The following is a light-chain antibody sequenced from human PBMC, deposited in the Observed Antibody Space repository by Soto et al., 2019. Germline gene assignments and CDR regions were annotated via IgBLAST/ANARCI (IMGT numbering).Light chain of an antibody. CDR2: GAS. Sequence: EIVLTQSPGTLSLSPGERATLSCRASQSVSSSYLAWYQQKPGQAPRLLIYGASSRATGIPDRFSGSGSGTDFTLNISRLEPEAFAVYYCQQYGSSPMYTFGQGTKLEIK. J-gene: IGKJ2*01. CDR3: QQYGSSPMYT. V-gene: IGKV3-20*01. CDR1: QSVSSSY.